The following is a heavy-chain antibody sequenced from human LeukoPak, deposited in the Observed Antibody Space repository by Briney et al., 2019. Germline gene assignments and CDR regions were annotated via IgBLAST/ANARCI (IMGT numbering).Heavy chain of an antibody. CDR2: VYRGVTT. J-gene: IGHJ6*02. CDR3: ARARVPSSTWWEDYYYGMDV. D-gene: IGHD1-26*01. CDR1: GFTFSQYA. Sequence: PGGSLRLSCATSGFTFSQYAMSWVRQGPGKGVEWVAVVYRGVTTYYAYSVKRRFPTSRDNSKNTLYLQMTSLRPDDTAVYYCARARVPSSTWWEDYYYGMDVWGQGTTVPVSS. V-gene: IGHV3-53*01.